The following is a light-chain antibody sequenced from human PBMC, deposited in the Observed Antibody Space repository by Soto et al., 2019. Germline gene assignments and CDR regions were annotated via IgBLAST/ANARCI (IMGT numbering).Light chain of an antibody. CDR3: QQYDSFIFT. CDR2: GAS. CDR1: QSVTSSY. V-gene: IGKV3-20*01. J-gene: IGKJ3*01. Sequence: EIVLTQSPGTLSLSPGERATLSCRASQSVTSSYLAWYQQKPGQAPRLLIYGASSRATGIPDRFSGGGSGTEFTLTISRLEPEDFAVYYCQQYDSFIFTFGPGTKVDIK.